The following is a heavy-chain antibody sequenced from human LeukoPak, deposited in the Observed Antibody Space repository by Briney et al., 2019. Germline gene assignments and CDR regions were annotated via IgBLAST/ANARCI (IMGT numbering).Heavy chain of an antibody. CDR1: GFTFSSYA. CDR2: ISGSGGST. Sequence: GGSLRLSCAASGFTFSSYAMSWVRQAPGKGLEWVSSISGSGGSTFYADSVKGRFTISRDNSKNTLYLQMNSLRAEDTALYYCAKKYGDYFFYYYMDVWGNGTTVTVSS. V-gene: IGHV3-23*01. J-gene: IGHJ6*03. CDR3: AKKYGDYFFYYYMDV. D-gene: IGHD4-17*01.